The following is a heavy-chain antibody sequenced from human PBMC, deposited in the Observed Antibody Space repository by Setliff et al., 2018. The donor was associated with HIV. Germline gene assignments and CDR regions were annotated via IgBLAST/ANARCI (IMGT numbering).Heavy chain of an antibody. CDR2: ISGFNGNT. V-gene: IGHV1-18*01. Sequence: ASVKVSCKASGYRFARYGLSWVRQAPGQGLEWMGWISGFNGNTKYAQSFQDRVAMTTETATSTAYMEMRSLRSGDTAVYFCARVPYRSAWFSGGHDAFDIWGQGTMVTVSS. J-gene: IGHJ3*02. CDR3: ARVPYRSAWFSGGHDAFDI. D-gene: IGHD6-19*01. CDR1: GYRFARYG.